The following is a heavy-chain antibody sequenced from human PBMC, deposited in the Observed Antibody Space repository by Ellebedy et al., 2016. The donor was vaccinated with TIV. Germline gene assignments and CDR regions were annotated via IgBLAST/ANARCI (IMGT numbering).Heavy chain of an antibody. Sequence: GESLKISCAASGFTFTNAWMNWVRRAPGKGLEWVGRIKSKTDGGTTAYAAPVQGRFTISRDDSKNTLYLQMNSLKTGDTAVYYCTTSYYDYMWGTYRYTLDVWGQGTTVTVSS. CDR3: TTSYYDYMWGTYRYTLDV. CDR1: GFTFTNAW. V-gene: IGHV3-15*07. CDR2: IKSKTDGGTT. J-gene: IGHJ6*02. D-gene: IGHD3-16*02.